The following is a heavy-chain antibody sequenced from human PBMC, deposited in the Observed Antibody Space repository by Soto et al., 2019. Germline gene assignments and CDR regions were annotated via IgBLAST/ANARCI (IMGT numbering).Heavy chain of an antibody. D-gene: IGHD3-3*01. CDR3: AADRDFWSYMDV. Sequence: GRPLRLSCAASGFTFSNYVISWVRQAQGKGLEWVSSISGSGDNTYYADSVKGRFTISRDNSKSTLFLQLNSLRAEDTAVYYCAADRDFWSYMDVWGKGTTVTVSS. CDR1: GFTFSNYV. J-gene: IGHJ6*03. CDR2: ISGSGDNT. V-gene: IGHV3-23*01.